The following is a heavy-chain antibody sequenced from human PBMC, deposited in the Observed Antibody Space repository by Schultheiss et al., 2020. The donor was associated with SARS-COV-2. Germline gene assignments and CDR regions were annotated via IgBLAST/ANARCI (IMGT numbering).Heavy chain of an antibody. CDR2: IWYDGSHK. J-gene: IGHJ6*02. V-gene: IGHV3-33*01. CDR1: GFIFGSYG. D-gene: IGHD3-16*01. CDR3: ARDGTGGMDGMDI. Sequence: GGSLRLSCATSGFIFGSYGMHWVRQAPGKGLEWVAVIWYDGSHKYYPDSVRGRFTISRDNSKNTLYLQMTGLRADDTAVYYCARDGTGGMDGMDIWGQGTTVTVSS.